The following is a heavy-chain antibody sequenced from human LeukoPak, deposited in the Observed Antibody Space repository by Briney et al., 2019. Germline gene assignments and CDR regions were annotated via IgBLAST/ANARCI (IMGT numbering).Heavy chain of an antibody. CDR2: ISSSSSYI. CDR3: ARTLSYCSSTSCYSYYYYMDV. CDR1: GFTFSSYS. Sequence: GGSLRLSCAASGFTFSSYSMNWVRQAPGKGLEWVSSISSSSSYIYYADSVKGRFTISRDNAKNSLYLQMNSLRAEDTAVYYCARTLSYCSSTSCYSYYYYMDVWGKGTTVTVSS. D-gene: IGHD2-2*02. J-gene: IGHJ6*03. V-gene: IGHV3-21*01.